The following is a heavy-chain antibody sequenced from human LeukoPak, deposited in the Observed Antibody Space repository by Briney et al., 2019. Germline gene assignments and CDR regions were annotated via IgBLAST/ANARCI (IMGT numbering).Heavy chain of an antibody. V-gene: IGHV1-2*06. CDR2: INPNSGGT. CDR1: GYTFTGYS. CDR3: ARDRAMDY. Sequence: ASVKVSCKASGYTFTGYSIHWVRQAPGQGLEWMGRINPNSGGTDYAQKFQGRVTMTRDTSINTAYMELSRLRSDDTAVYYCARDRAMDYWGQGTLVTVSS. J-gene: IGHJ4*02.